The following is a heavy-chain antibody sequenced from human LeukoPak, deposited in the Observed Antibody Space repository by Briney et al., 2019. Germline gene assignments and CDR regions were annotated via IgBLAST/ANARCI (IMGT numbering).Heavy chain of an antibody. CDR1: GFTFSSYA. V-gene: IGHV3-30-3*01. CDR3: ARDFDSSGYGDY. Sequence: GGSLRLSCAASGFTFSSYAMHWVRQAPGKGLEWVAVISYDGINKYYADSVKGRFTISRDNSKNTLYLQMNSLRAEDTAVYYCARDFDSSGYGDYWGQGTLVTVSS. J-gene: IGHJ4*02. D-gene: IGHD3-22*01. CDR2: ISYDGINK.